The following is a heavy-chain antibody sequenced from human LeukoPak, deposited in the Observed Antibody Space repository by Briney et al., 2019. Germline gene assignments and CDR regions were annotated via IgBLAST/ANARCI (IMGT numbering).Heavy chain of an antibody. J-gene: IGHJ3*02. D-gene: IGHD3-9*01. CDR1: GFTFSSYA. Sequence: GRSLRLSCAASGFTFSSYAMHWVRQAPGKGLEWVAVISYDGSNKYYADSVKGRFTISRDNSKNTLYLQMNSLRAEDTAVYYCAKGDILTGPWAFDIWGQGTMVTVSS. CDR3: AKGDILTGPWAFDI. V-gene: IGHV3-30-3*01. CDR2: ISYDGSNK.